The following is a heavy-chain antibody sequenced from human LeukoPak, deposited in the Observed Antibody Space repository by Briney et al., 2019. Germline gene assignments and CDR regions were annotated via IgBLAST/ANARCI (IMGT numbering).Heavy chain of an antibody. CDR3: ARRPRYYDILTGSYYYGMDV. CDR1: GFTFSSYE. J-gene: IGHJ6*02. CDR2: ISSSGSTI. D-gene: IGHD3-9*01. V-gene: IGHV3-48*03. Sequence: GGSLRLSCAASGFTFSSYEMNWVRQAPGKGLEWVSYISSSGSTIYYADSVKGRFTISRDNAKNSLYLQMNSRRAEDTAVYYCARRPRYYDILTGSYYYGMDVWGQGTTVTVSS.